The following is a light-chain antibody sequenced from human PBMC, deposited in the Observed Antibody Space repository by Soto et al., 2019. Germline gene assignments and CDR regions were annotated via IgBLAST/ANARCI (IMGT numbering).Light chain of an antibody. Sequence: QSVLTQPRSVSGSPGQSVTISCTGTSRDVGGYNYVSWYQQHPGKAPKLMIYDVSKRPSGVPDRFSGSKSGNTASLTISGLQAEDEADYYCCSYAGSYTGVFGGGTQLTVL. J-gene: IGLJ3*02. CDR2: DVS. CDR3: CSYAGSYTGV. V-gene: IGLV2-11*01. CDR1: SRDVGGYNY.